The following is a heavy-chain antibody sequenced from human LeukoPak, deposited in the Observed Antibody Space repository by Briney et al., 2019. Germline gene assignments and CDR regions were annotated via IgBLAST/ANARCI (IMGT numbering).Heavy chain of an antibody. CDR1: GFTFSRHA. CDR2: ISGSGGSI. V-gene: IGHV3-23*01. D-gene: IGHD3-10*01. Sequence: QPGGSLRLSCAGSGFTFSRHAVTWVRQAPGKRLEWDSTISGSGGSIYYAESVKGRFTISRDNSKNTVYLQMNSLRAEDTAVYYCANDYYGSGSYYNLFGYWGQGTLVTVSS. CDR3: ANDYYGSGSYYNLFGY. J-gene: IGHJ4*02.